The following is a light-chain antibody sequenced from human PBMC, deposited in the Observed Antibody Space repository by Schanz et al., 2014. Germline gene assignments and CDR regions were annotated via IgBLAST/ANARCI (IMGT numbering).Light chain of an antibody. CDR1: QSVTSRY. Sequence: IVLTQSPGTLSLSPGERATLSCRTSQSVTSRYLAWYQQRPGQAPRLLIYDASHRATGIPVRFSGSGTGTDFTLTISSLEPEDFAVYYCQQRDSWPSRRVTFGGGTKVEIK. CDR3: QQRDSWPSRRVT. CDR2: DAS. J-gene: IGKJ4*01. V-gene: IGKV3D-20*02.